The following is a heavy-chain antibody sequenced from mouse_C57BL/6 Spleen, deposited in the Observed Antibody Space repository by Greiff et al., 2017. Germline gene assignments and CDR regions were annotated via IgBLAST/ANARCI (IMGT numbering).Heavy chain of an antibody. CDR3: ASPLITTVVARDY. D-gene: IGHD1-1*01. CDR2: IYPGDGDT. V-gene: IGHV1-82*01. J-gene: IGHJ2*01. CDR1: GYAFSSSW. Sequence: QVQLQQSGPELVKPGASVKISCKASGYAFSSSWMNWVKQRPGKGLEWIGRIYPGDGDTNYNGKFKGKATLTADKSSSTAYMQLSSLTSEDSAVYFCASPLITTVVARDYWGQGTTLTVSS.